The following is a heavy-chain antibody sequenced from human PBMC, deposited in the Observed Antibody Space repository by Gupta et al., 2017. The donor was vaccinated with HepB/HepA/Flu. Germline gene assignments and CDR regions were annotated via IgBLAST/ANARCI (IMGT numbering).Heavy chain of an antibody. CDR1: GFTFSDHA. V-gene: IGHV3-23*01. J-gene: IGHJ4*02. CDR2: ISISGDVT. D-gene: IGHD1-1*01. CDR3: ANEIRPNDY. Sequence: EVQLLESGGGLVQPGGSLRLSCSVSGFTFSDHAMSWVRQAPGKGLEWVASISISGDVTFYADSMKGRFTISRDNSKNTVYLQMNNLRVEDTAVYFCANEIRPNDYWGQGTLVTVSS.